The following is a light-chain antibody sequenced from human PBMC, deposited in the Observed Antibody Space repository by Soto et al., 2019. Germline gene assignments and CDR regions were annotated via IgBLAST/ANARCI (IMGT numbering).Light chain of an antibody. J-gene: IGKJ1*01. CDR3: QQYNSYWT. CDR2: RAS. V-gene: IGKV3-15*01. CDR1: QTIYSN. Sequence: IVMTQSPATLSVSPGERATLSCRAGQTIYSNVAWYQQRPGQAPRLLIYRASTRATGVPARFSGSGSGTEFTLTISGLQPDDFATYYCQQYNSYWTFGQGTKVDIK.